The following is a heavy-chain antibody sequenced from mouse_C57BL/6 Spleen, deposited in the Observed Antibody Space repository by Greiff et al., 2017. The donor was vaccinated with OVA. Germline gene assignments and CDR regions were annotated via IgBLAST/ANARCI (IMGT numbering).Heavy chain of an antibody. D-gene: IGHD1-1*01. Sequence: EVKLEESGGGLVQPGGSMKLSCVASGFTFSNYWMNWVRQSPEKGLEWVAQIRLKSDNYATHYAESVKGRFTISRDDSKSSVYLQMHNLRAEDTGIYYCTGYGSKGNFDYWGQGTTLTVSS. CDR1: GFTFSNYW. J-gene: IGHJ2*01. CDR3: TGYGSKGNFDY. CDR2: IRLKSDNYAT. V-gene: IGHV6-3*01.